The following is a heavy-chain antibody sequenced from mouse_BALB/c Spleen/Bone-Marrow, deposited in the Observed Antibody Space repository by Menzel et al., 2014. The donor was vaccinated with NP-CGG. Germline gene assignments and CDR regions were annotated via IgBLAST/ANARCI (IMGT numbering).Heavy chain of an antibody. CDR3: ASYYRYDRRFAY. D-gene: IGHD2-14*01. Sequence: VQLQQSGAELVKPGASVKLSCTVSGFNIKDTYMHWVKQWPEQGLEWIGRIDPANGNTKYDPKFQGKATITADTSSNTAYLQLSSLTSEDTAVYYCASYYRYDRRFAYWGQGTLVTVSA. J-gene: IGHJ3*01. V-gene: IGHV14-3*02. CDR1: GFNIKDTY. CDR2: IDPANGNT.